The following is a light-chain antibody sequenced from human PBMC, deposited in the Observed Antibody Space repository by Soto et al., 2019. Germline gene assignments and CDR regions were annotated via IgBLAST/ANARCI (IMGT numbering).Light chain of an antibody. CDR1: QTISTW. CDR3: QQYQSDTWT. V-gene: IGKV1-5*01. Sequence: DIQMTQSPSTLSASVGDIVIITCRASQTISTWLAWYRQKPGKAPKLLIYDASSLESGVPSRFSGSGSATEFTLTISDLQPDDFATYYCQQYQSDTWTFGQGTKVDIK. J-gene: IGKJ1*01. CDR2: DAS.